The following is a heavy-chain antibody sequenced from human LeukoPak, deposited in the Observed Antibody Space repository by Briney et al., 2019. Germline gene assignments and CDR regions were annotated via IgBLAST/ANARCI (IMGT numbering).Heavy chain of an antibody. V-gene: IGHV3-21*01. J-gene: IGHJ4*02. D-gene: IGHD6-13*01. Sequence: GGSLRLSCAASGFTFDDYGMSWVRQAPGKGLEWVSSISSSSSYIYYADSVKGRFTISRDNAKNSLYLQMNSLRAEDTAVYYCARGLNVRSYSSSEDWGQGTLVTVSS. CDR3: ARGLNVRSYSSSED. CDR2: ISSSSSYI. CDR1: GFTFDDYG.